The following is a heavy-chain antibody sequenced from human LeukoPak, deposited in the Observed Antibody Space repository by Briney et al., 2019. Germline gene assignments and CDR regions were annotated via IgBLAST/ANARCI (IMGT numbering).Heavy chain of an antibody. V-gene: IGHV4-34*01. J-gene: IGHJ3*02. CDR3: ASPMTTVTPDAFDI. CDR1: GGSFSGYY. Sequence: KPSETLSLTCAVYGGSFSGYYWSWVRQPPGKGLEWVGAINHSGSTNYNPSLKSRVTISVDTSKNQFSLKLSSVTAADTAVYYCASPMTTVTPDAFDIWGQGTMVTVSS. D-gene: IGHD4-17*01. CDR2: INHSGST.